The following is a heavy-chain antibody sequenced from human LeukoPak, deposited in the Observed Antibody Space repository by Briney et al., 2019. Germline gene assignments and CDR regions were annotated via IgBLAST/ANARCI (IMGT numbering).Heavy chain of an antibody. Sequence: GGSLRLSCAASGFTFSSYWMHWVRQAPGKGLVWVSRINSDGSSTSYADSVRGRFSISRDNAKNTLYLQMNSLRAEGTAVYYCARDGWPGIAAAGNDYWGQGTLVTVSS. CDR3: ARDGWPGIAAAGNDY. CDR2: INSDGSST. D-gene: IGHD6-13*01. V-gene: IGHV3-74*01. J-gene: IGHJ4*02. CDR1: GFTFSSYW.